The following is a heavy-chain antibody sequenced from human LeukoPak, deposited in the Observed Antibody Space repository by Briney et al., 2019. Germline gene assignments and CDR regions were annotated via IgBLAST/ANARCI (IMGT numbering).Heavy chain of an antibody. V-gene: IGHV3-53*01. D-gene: IGHD6-13*01. CDR3: GRDIATAVDY. CDR1: GFTVSSNF. Sequence: GGSLRLSCAASGFTVSSNFLSWVRQPPGKGLEWVSDIYSGGSTYYADSVKGRFTISRDNAKNTLYLQMNSLRAEDTAIYYCGRDIATAVDYWGLGTLVTVSS. J-gene: IGHJ4*02. CDR2: IYSGGST.